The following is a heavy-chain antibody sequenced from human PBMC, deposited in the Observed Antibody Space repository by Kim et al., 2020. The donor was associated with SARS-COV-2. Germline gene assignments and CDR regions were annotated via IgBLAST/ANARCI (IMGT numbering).Heavy chain of an antibody. D-gene: IGHD3-10*01. CDR3: ARYVVRGVNRERGLDY. Sequence: PSIKSRVTIAVDTSQNQYSLTLSSVTAADAAVYYCARYVVRGVNRERGLDYWGQGILVTVSS. V-gene: IGHV4-59*01. J-gene: IGHJ4*02.